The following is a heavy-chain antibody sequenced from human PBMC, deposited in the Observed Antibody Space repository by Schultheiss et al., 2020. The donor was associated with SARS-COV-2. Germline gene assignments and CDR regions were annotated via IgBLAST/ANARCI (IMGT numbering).Heavy chain of an antibody. V-gene: IGHV4-38-2*01. CDR3: ARTMTVTTYWFDP. CDR2: IYHSGST. Sequence: SQTLSLTCAVSGYSINSGYYWGWIRQPPGKGLEWIGYIYHSGSTNYNPSLKSRVTMSVDTSKNQFSLKLSSVTAADTAVYYCARTMTVTTYWFDPWGQGTLVTVSS. CDR1: GYSINSGYY. J-gene: IGHJ5*02. D-gene: IGHD4-11*01.